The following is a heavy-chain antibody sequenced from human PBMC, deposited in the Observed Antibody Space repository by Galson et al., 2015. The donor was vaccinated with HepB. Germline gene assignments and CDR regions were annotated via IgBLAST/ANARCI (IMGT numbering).Heavy chain of an antibody. CDR3: ARYSVVFGDYGYYYYYGMDV. V-gene: IGHV3-11*06. D-gene: IGHD4-17*01. Sequence: SLRLSCAASGFTFSDYYMSWIRQAPGKGLEWVSYISSSSSYTNYADSVKGRFTISRDNAKNSLYLQMNSLRAEDTAVYYCARYSVVFGDYGYYYYYGMDVWGQGTTVTVSS. J-gene: IGHJ6*02. CDR1: GFTFSDYY. CDR2: ISSSSSYT.